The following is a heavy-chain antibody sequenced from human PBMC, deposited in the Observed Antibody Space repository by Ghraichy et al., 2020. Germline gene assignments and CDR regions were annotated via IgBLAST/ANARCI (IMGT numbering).Heavy chain of an antibody. J-gene: IGHJ4*02. CDR1: GFTFSTYA. CDR3: SRDSGSPDY. V-gene: IGHV3-23*01. CDR2: ISGSGDRT. D-gene: IGHD3-22*01. Sequence: GGSLRLSCAASGFTFSTYAMNWVRQAPGKGLEWVSAISGSGDRTYYADSVKGRFTISRDNSKNTLYLQMDSLRDEDTAVYYCSRDSGSPDYWGQGTLVTVSS.